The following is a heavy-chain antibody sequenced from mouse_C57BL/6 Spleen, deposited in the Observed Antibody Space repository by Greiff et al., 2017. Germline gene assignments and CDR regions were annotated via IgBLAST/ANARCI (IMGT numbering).Heavy chain of an antibody. Sequence: VQLQQSGPELVKPGASVKISCKASGYTFTDYYMNWVKQSHGKSLEWIGDINPNNGGTSYNQKFKGKATLTVDKSSSTAYMELRSLTSEDSAVYYGAVLYDGYPAWFAYWGQGTLVTVSA. V-gene: IGHV1-26*01. CDR3: AVLYDGYPAWFAY. D-gene: IGHD2-3*01. CDR1: GYTFTDYY. J-gene: IGHJ3*01. CDR2: INPNNGGT.